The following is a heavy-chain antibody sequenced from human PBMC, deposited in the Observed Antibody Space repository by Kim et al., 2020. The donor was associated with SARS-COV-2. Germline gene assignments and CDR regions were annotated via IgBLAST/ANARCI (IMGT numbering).Heavy chain of an antibody. CDR2: DT. J-gene: IGHJ4*02. V-gene: IGHV5-51*01. CDR3: ARHDSSGYHY. D-gene: IGHD3-22*01. Sequence: DTRYSPSFQGQVTISADKSISTAYLQWSSLKASDTAMYYCARHDSSGYHYWGQGTLVTVSS.